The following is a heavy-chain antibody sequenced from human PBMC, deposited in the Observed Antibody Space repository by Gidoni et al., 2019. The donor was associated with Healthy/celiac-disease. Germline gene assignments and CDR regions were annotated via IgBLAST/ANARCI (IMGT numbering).Heavy chain of an antibody. CDR2: IGTAGDT. J-gene: IGHJ3*02. CDR3: ARGEEAAAGAFDI. Sequence: EVQLVESGGGLVQPGGSLRLSCAASGFTFSSYDRHWVRQATGKGLEWVSAIGTAGDTYYPGSVKGRFTISRENAKNALYLQMNSLRAGDTAVYYCARGEEAAAGAFDIWGQGTMVTVSS. V-gene: IGHV3-13*01. CDR1: GFTFSSYD. D-gene: IGHD6-13*01.